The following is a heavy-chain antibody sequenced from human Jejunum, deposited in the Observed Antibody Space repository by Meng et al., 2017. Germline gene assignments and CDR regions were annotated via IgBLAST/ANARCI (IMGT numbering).Heavy chain of an antibody. Sequence: GSLRLSCTVSGVSISSLYWSWIRQSAEKGLVWIGRITARGSTTYNPSLRSRVTISIDTSRNQFSLNLKSVTAADAATYYCAAARLVETTFFYYYPMDVWGQGTTVTVSS. CDR3: AAARLVETTFFYYYPMDV. D-gene: IGHD2/OR15-2a*01. CDR1: GVSISSLY. J-gene: IGHJ6*02. CDR2: ITARGST. V-gene: IGHV4-4*07.